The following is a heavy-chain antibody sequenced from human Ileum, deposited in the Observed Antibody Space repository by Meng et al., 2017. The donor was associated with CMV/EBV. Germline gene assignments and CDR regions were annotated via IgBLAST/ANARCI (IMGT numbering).Heavy chain of an antibody. CDR3: VRILNTGINGRGWFDL. CDR1: GGSIDSSTYY. V-gene: IGHV4-39*07. CDR2: VSYTGDT. D-gene: IGHD2-8*02. J-gene: IGHJ5*02. Sequence: GSLRLSCTVSGGSIDSSTYYWGWIRQPPGKGLEWIGSVSYTGDTDYNASLRSRVTMSVDTSQSQFFLKVNSVTAADTAVYSCVRILNTGINGRGWFDLWGQGALVTVSS.